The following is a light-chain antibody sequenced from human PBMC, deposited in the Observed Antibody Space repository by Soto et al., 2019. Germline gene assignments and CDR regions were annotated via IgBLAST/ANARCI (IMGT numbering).Light chain of an antibody. CDR2: AAY. V-gene: IGKV1-27*01. J-gene: IGKJ4*01. CDR3: QKYDNAPLT. Sequence: DIQMTQAPSSLSASVGDRVTITCRARQDISTYLAWYQQKPGKVPKLLISAAYTLQSGVPPRFSGRGSGTDFTLTISSLQPEDVAPYYCQKYDNAPLTFGGGTKGEIK. CDR1: QDISTY.